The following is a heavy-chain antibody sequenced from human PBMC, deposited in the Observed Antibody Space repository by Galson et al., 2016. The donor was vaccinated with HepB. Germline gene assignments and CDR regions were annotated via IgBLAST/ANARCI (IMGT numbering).Heavy chain of an antibody. CDR2: IIAMFRTP. D-gene: IGHD2-21*02. V-gene: IGHV1-69*13. J-gene: IGHJ3*02. Sequence: SVKVSCKASEGIFQNHAINWVRQAPGQGPEWMGQIIAMFRTPNYSQKFQGRVTIAADASTSTAYMELSSLRSDDTAVYYCGASHFDTSGDSDPVDMWGQGTLIVVSS. CDR3: GASHFDTSGDSDPVDM. CDR1: EGIFQNHA.